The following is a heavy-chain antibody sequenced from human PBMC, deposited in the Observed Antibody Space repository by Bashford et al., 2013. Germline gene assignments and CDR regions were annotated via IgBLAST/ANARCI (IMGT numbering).Heavy chain of an antibody. CDR1: GGSISSSSYY. CDR2: IYYSGST. J-gene: IGHJ4*03. Sequence: SETLSLTCTVSGGSISSSSYYWGWIRQPPRKGLEWIGSIYYSGSTYYNPSLKSRVTISVDTSKNQFSLKLSSVTAADTAVYYCARDQTGTTSLDYSGPREPGHRL. D-gene: IGHD1-7*01. V-gene: IGHV4-39*07. CDR3: ARDQTGTTSLDY.